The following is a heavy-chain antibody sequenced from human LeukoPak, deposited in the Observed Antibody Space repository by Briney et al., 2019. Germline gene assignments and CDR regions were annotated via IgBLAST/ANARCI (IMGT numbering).Heavy chain of an antibody. J-gene: IGHJ4*02. CDR2: ISWNSGSI. V-gene: IGHV3-9*01. CDR3: AKDRSDGEAGEKGFDY. CDR1: GFTFDDYA. D-gene: IGHD3-10*01. Sequence: GRSLRLSCAASGFTFDDYAMPWVRQAPGKGLEWVSGISWNSGSIGYADSVKGRFTISRDNAKNSLYLQMNSLRAEDTALYYCAKDRSDGEAGEKGFDYWGQGTLVTVSS.